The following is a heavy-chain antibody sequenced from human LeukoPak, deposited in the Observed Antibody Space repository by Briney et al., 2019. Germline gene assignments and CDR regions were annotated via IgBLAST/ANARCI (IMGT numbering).Heavy chain of an antibody. Sequence: PSETLSLTCTVSGDSITTYYWSWIRQPAGKGLEWIGRMSSSGSTNYNPSLKSRVTMSVDTSKNQFSLKLSSVTAADTAVYYCARDRSVWSGSPYYFDYWGQGTLVTVSS. D-gene: IGHD3-3*01. V-gene: IGHV4-4*07. CDR1: GDSITTYY. J-gene: IGHJ4*02. CDR2: MSSSGST. CDR3: ARDRSVWSGSPYYFDY.